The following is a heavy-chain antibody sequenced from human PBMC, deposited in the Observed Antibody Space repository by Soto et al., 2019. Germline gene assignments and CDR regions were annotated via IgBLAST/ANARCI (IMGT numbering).Heavy chain of an antibody. J-gene: IGHJ3*02. CDR3: ARDRSSGYYYGAFDI. Sequence: GGSLRLSCAASGFTFDDYGMSWARQTPGKGLEWVSVIYSGGSTYYADSVKGRFTISRDNSKNTLYLQMNSLRAEDTAVYYCARDRSSGYYYGAFDIWGQGTMVTVSS. D-gene: IGHD3-22*01. V-gene: IGHV3-66*01. CDR1: GFTFDDYG. CDR2: IYSGGST.